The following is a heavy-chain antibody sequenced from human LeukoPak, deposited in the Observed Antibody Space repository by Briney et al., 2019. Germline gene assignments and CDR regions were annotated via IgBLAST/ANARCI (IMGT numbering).Heavy chain of an antibody. V-gene: IGHV4-39*07. CDR2: IYYSGST. D-gene: IGHD6-13*01. CDR3: ARLNYSSSWLPFDY. J-gene: IGHJ4*02. Sequence: SETLSLTCTVSGGSISSSSYYWGWIRQPPGKGLEWIGSIYYSGSTYYNPSLKSRVTISVDTSKNQFSLKLSSVTAADTAVYYCARLNYSSSWLPFDYWGQGTLVTVSS. CDR1: GGSISSSSYY.